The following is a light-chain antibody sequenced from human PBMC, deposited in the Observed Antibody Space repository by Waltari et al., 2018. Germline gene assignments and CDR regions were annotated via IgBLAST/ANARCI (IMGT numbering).Light chain of an antibody. J-gene: IGLJ3*02. CDR1: GGNIANNY. Sequence: NFTLTQPHSVSGSPGKTITISCTGRGGNIANNYVQGYQQRPGSAPTTVIFEDIKRVPGVPDRFSGSIDSSSNAASLTISGLKTEDEADYYCQSYDGSWVFGGGTKVTVL. CDR2: EDI. V-gene: IGLV6-57*02. CDR3: QSYDGSWV.